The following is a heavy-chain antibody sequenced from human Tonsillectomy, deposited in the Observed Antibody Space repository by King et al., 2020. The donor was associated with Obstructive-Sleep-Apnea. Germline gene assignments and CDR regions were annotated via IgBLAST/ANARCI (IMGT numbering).Heavy chain of an antibody. D-gene: IGHD2-21*02. CDR3: ARLGCGGDCYSSKDWYFDL. V-gene: IGHV4-31*03. CDR2: NYYSWST. J-gene: IGHJ2*01. Sequence: QLQESGPGLVKPAQTLSLTCTVSGGSISSGGYYLSWVRHNPGKGLEWIWYNYYSWSTYYNPSLKCRVTISVDMSKNQFSLKLSPVTAADTAVYYSARLGCGGDCYSSKDWYFDLWGRGTLVTVSS. CDR1: GGSISSGGYY.